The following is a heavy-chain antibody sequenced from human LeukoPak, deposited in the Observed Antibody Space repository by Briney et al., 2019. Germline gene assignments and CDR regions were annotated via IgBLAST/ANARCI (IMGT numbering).Heavy chain of an antibody. Sequence: ASVKVSCKASGYTFTGYYMHWVRQAPGQGLEWMGWINPNSGGTSYAQKFQGRVTMTRDTSISTAYMELSRLRSDDTAVYYCARGPDSSGYYIPSAFDIWGQGTMVTVSS. J-gene: IGHJ3*02. CDR1: GYTFTGYY. CDR3: ARGPDSSGYYIPSAFDI. D-gene: IGHD3-22*01. V-gene: IGHV1-2*02. CDR2: INPNSGGT.